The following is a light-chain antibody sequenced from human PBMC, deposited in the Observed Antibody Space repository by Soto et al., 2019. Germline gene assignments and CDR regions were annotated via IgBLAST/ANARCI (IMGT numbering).Light chain of an antibody. CDR3: SSYTTSSTYV. J-gene: IGLJ1*01. CDR2: EVT. Sequence: QSALTQPPSVSGSPGQSVTISCTGTSSDVGHYNRVSWYQQPPGTAPKLMIYEVTNRPSGVPDRFSGSKSGNTASLIISGLQAEDEADYYCSSYTTSSTYVSGPGTKLTVL. V-gene: IGLV2-18*02. CDR1: SSDVGHYNR.